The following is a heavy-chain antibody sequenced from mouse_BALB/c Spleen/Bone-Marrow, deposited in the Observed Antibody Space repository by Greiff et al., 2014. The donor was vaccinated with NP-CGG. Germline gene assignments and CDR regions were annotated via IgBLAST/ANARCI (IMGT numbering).Heavy chain of an antibody. CDR2: ISTYSGNT. V-gene: IGHV1-67*01. J-gene: IGHJ3*01. D-gene: IGHD2-4*01. Sequence: QVQLQQPGPELVRPGVSVKISCKGSGYKFTDYAMNWVKQSHAKSLEWIGVISTYSGNTNYNQKVKGKSTMTVDKSSSTAYMEIARLTSEDSAIYYCARGIYYDSTWFAYWGQGTLVTVSA. CDR3: ARGIYYDSTWFAY. CDR1: GYKFTDYA.